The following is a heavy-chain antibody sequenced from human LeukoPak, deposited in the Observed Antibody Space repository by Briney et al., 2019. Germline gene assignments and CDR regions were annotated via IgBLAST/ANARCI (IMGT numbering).Heavy chain of an antibody. J-gene: IGHJ3*02. CDR2: MSYDGFSK. CDR1: RFTFSNSI. V-gene: IGHV3-30*03. CDR3: AREGHTSGYCGSFDN. Sequence: GGSPRLSCASSRFTFSNSIFHWVRQAPGKGLEWVSAMSYDGFSKYYADSVRGRFTISRDDSRSTVDLQLSSLGPDDTAVYYCAREGHTSGYCGSFDNWGQGTAVAVSS. D-gene: IGHD3-22*01.